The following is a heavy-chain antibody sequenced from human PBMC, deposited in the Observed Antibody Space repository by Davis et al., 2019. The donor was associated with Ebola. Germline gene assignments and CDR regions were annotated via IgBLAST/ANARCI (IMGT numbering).Heavy chain of an antibody. J-gene: IGHJ4*02. V-gene: IGHV3-74*01. CDR2: INSDGSSA. D-gene: IGHD5-24*01. CDR3: AREGGDGYNFDY. CDR1: EFSLSNYW. Sequence: GESLKISCAASEFSLSNYWMHWVRQAPERGLVWVSRINSDGSSATYADSVKGRFTISRDNAKNMLFLQMNSLSAEDTAVYYCAREGGDGYNFDYWGQGTLVTVSS.